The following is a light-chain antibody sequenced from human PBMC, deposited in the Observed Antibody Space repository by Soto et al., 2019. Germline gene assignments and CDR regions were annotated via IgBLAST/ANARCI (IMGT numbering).Light chain of an antibody. V-gene: IGLV1-47*01. CDR1: SSNIGSHY. J-gene: IGLJ1*01. CDR3: AAWDESLSGYV. Sequence: QPVLIQPPSASGTPGQRVTISCSGSSSNIGSHYLYWYQQLPGTAPKLLLYRSDQRPSGVPDRFSGSKAGTSASLAISGLRPEDEAEYFCAAWDESLSGYVFGSGTQLTVL. CDR2: RSD.